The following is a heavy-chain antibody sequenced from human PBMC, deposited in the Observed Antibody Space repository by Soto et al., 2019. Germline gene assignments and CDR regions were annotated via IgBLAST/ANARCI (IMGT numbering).Heavy chain of an antibody. D-gene: IGHD2-21*01. CDR1: GFTFSSYW. CDR3: ARDHVVSRNWFDP. V-gene: IGHV3-74*01. CDR2: INSDGSST. J-gene: IGHJ5*02. Sequence: EVQLVESGGGLVQPGGSLRLSCAASGFTFSSYWMHWVRQAPGKGLVWVSRINSDGSSTSYADSEKGRFTISRDNAKNTLYLQMNSLGAEDTAVYYCARDHVVSRNWFDPWGQGTLVTVSS.